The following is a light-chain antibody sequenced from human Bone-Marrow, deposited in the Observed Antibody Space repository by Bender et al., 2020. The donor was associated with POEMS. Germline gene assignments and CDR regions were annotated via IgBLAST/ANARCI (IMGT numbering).Light chain of an antibody. V-gene: IGLV2-14*03. Sequence: QSVLTQPPSASGTPGQSITISCTGTSGDIGDYNYVSWYQHHPGQAPRLIIFDVSQRPSGVSHRFFGSKSGNTASLTISGLQAEDEADYYCSSYTYSSSLAFGGGTKVTVL. CDR1: SGDIGDYNY. CDR3: SSYTYSSSLA. CDR2: DVS. J-gene: IGLJ2*01.